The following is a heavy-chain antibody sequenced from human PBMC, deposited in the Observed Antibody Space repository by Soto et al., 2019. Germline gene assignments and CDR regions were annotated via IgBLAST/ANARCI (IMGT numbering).Heavy chain of an antibody. J-gene: IGHJ4*02. Sequence: QITLKESGPTLVKPTQTLTLTCTFSGFSLRNSGVGVGWIRQPPGKALEWLALIYWDDDKRYSPSLKSRPTXXKXSSKGQGVLTMTTTDPLDTATYYCAPLTTEGFYCDSWGQGTLVTVSS. V-gene: IGHV2-5*02. CDR1: GFSLRNSGVG. CDR3: APLTTEGFYCDS. CDR2: IYWDDDK.